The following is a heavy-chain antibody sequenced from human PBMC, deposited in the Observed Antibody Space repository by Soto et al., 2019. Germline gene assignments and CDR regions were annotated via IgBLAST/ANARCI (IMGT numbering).Heavy chain of an antibody. Sequence: PGGSLRLSCAASGFPFSIYGMHWVRQAPGKGLEWVAVISYDGSNKYYADSVKGRFTISRDNSKNTLYLQMNSLRAEDTAVYYCAKPEGELLFDYWGQEPWSPSHQ. D-gene: IGHD1-26*01. CDR1: GFPFSIYG. V-gene: IGHV3-30*18. J-gene: IGHJ5*01. CDR2: ISYDGSNK. CDR3: AKPEGELLFDY.